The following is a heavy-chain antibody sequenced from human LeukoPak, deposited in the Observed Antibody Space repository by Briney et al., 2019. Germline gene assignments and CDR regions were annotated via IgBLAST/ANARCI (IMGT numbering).Heavy chain of an antibody. CDR1: VGSISSYY. D-gene: IGHD1-26*01. CDR2: IYYSGRT. V-gene: IGHV4-59*12. Sequence: SETLSLTCTVSVGSISSYYWSWIRQPPAKGLECIGYIYYSGRTNYNPSLQSRVTISVDTSKTQFSLKMSSVTAADAAMYYCARLRSPGDFDYWGQGTLVTVSS. CDR3: ARLRSPGDFDY. J-gene: IGHJ4*02.